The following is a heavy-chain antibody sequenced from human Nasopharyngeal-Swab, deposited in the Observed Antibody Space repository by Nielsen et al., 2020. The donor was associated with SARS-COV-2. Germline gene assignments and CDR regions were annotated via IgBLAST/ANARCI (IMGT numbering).Heavy chain of an antibody. CDR3: ARAPYSSSWYYYYGMDV. Sequence: SQTLSLTCAVYGGSFSGYYWSWIRQPPGKGLEWIGEIYHSGSTNYNPSLKSRVTISVDKSKNQFSLKLSSVTAADTAVYYCARAPYSSSWYYYYGMDVWGQGTTVTVSS. V-gene: IGHV4-34*01. CDR2: IYHSGST. D-gene: IGHD6-13*01. CDR1: GGSFSGYY. J-gene: IGHJ6*02.